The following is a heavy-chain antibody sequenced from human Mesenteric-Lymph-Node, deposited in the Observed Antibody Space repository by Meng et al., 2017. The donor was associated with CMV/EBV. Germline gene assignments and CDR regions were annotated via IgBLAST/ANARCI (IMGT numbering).Heavy chain of an antibody. J-gene: IGHJ4*02. D-gene: IGHD6-19*01. V-gene: IGHV3-7*01. CDR2: IKQDGSEK. Sequence: ESLKISCAASGFSFSSYWMNWVRQAPGKGLEWVANIKQDGSEKHYVDSVKGRFTISRDNAKKTLYLQMNSLRVEDTAVYYCARDSAVVAVAATVDYWGQGTLVTVSS. CDR3: ARDSAVVAVAATVDY. CDR1: GFSFSSYW.